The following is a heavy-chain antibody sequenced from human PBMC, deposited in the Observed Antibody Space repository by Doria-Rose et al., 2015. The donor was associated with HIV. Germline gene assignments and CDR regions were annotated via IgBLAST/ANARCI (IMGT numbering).Heavy chain of an antibody. J-gene: IGHJ5*02. CDR3: AKQAVNWFDP. CDR2: IYYSGTT. V-gene: IGHV4-39*01. CDR1: GGSVASGTPY. D-gene: IGHD6-25*01. Sequence: QVQLQESGPGLVKPSETLSLACTVSGGSVASGTPYWDWIRQTPGKGLEWIGTIYYSGTTYYNPSHRGRVTISLHASTTKYPWKLISVTAADTSVYYCAKQAVNWFDPWGQGTLVTVSS.